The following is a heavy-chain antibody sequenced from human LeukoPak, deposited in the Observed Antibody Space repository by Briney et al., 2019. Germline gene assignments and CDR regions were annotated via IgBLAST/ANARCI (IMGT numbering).Heavy chain of an antibody. V-gene: IGHV4-4*02. J-gene: IGHJ6*03. CDR3: ARVVGYCSGGSCYSGLNYYMDV. D-gene: IGHD2-15*01. Sequence: PSETLSLTCAVSGGSISSSNWWSWVRQPPGKGLEWIGEIYHSGSTNYNPSLKSRVTISVDKSKNQFSLKLSSVTAADTAVYYCARVVGYCSGGSCYSGLNYYMDVWGKGTTVTVSS. CDR2: IYHSGST. CDR1: GGSISSSNW.